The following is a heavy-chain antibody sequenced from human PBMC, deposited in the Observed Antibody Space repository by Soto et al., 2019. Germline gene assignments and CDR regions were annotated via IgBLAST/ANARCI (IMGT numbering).Heavy chain of an antibody. CDR3: GSLRGGFLEWLSEYGMDV. CDR2: IIPIFGTA. D-gene: IGHD3-3*01. J-gene: IGHJ6*02. V-gene: IGHV1-69*13. Sequence: SVKVSCKASGGTFSSYAIIWVRQAPGQGLEWMGGIIPIFGTANYAQKFQGRVTITADESTSTAYMELSSLRSEDTAVYYRGSLRGGFLEWLSEYGMDVRGQGTTVTVSS. CDR1: GGTFSSYA.